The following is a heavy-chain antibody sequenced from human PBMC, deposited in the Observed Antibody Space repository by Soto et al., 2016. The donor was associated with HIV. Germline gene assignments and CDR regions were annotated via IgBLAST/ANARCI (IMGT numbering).Heavy chain of an antibody. Sequence: EVSLLESGGGLVQPGGSRRNYSCGASGFTFGNYAMSWVRQAPGKGLEWVSGISDSGSNTYYAGSVKGRFTISRDNSKNTLYLHMNSLRAEDTAVYYCAKDLRMTMVQGFIDALDFWGQGTMVTVSS. V-gene: IGHV3-23*01. CDR2: ISDSGSNT. D-gene: IGHD3-10*01. J-gene: IGHJ3*01. CDR1: GFTFGNYA. CDR3: AKDLRMTMVQGFIDALDF.